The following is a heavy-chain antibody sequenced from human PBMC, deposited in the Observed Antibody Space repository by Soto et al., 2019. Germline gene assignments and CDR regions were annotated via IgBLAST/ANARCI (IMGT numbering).Heavy chain of an antibody. D-gene: IGHD5-12*01. J-gene: IGHJ4*02. Sequence: EVQLLESGGGLAQPGGSLRLSCAASGFTFSSYTMSWVRQAPGKGLEWVSAITGSGGNTFYADSVKGRFTISRDNSKNTLYLQMRSLRAEDGAVYYCAKHSEATIRVGYDYWGQGTLVTVSS. CDR3: AKHSEATIRVGYDY. V-gene: IGHV3-23*01. CDR1: GFTFSSYT. CDR2: ITGSGGNT.